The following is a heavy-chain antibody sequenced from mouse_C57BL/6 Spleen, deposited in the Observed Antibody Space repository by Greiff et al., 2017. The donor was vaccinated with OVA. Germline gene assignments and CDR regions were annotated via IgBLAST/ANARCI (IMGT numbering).Heavy chain of an antibody. CDR2: ISDGGSYT. J-gene: IGHJ3*01. CDR1: GFTFSSYA. V-gene: IGHV5-4*01. CDR3: AIDRGFAY. Sequence: EVKLEESGGGLVKPGGSLKLSCAASGFTFSSYAMSWVRQTPEKRLEWVATISDGGSYTYYPDNVKGRFTISRDNAKNNLYLQMSHLKSEDTAMYYCAIDRGFAYWGQGTLVTVSA.